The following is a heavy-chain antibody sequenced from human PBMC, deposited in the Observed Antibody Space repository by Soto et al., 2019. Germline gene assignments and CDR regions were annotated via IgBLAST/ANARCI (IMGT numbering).Heavy chain of an antibody. CDR3: ARDRSYSLDV. CDR1: GSTLSNDW. V-gene: IGHV3-74*01. J-gene: IGHJ6*02. CDR2: INSDGSGT. Sequence: PGWSLRLSCAVSGSTLSNDWMHWVRQAPGKGLVWVSHINSDGSGTNYADSVKGRFTIARDNAKNTVYLQMNSLRAEDTAVYYCARDRSYSLDVWGQGTTVTVSS.